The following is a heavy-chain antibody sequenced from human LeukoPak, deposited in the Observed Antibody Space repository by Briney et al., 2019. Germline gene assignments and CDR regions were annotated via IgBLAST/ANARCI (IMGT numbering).Heavy chain of an antibody. CDR1: GGSISSGSYY. CDR2: IYTSGST. D-gene: IGHD3-22*01. Sequence: SETLSLTCTVSGGSISSGSYYWSWIRQPAGKGLEWIGRIYTSGSTKYNPSLKSRVNISVDTSKNQFSLKLSSVTAADTAVYYCARDYYDRGNWFDPWGQGTLVTVSS. V-gene: IGHV4-61*02. J-gene: IGHJ5*02. CDR3: ARDYYDRGNWFDP.